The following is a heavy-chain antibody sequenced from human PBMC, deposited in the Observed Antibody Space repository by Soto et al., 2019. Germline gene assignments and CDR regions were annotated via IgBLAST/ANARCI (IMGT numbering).Heavy chain of an antibody. CDR2: IYYSGST. D-gene: IGHD3-22*01. Sequence: QVQLQESGPGLVKPSQTLSLTCTVSGGSISSGGYYWSGIRQHPGKGLEWIGYIYYSGSTYYNPSLKSRVTISVDTSKNQFSLKLSSVTAADTAVYYCARVLIVDYYYGMDVWGQGTTVTVSS. CDR3: ARVLIVDYYYGMDV. J-gene: IGHJ6*02. V-gene: IGHV4-31*03. CDR1: GGSISSGGYY.